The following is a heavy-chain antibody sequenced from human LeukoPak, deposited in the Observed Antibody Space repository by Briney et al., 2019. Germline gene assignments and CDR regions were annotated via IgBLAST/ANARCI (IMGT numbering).Heavy chain of an antibody. CDR1: GFTFSSYW. J-gene: IGHJ6*04. CDR2: INSDGSST. CDR3: ARVSSYYGSGSYYDYYYYGMDV. Sequence: PGRSLRLSCAASGFTFSSYWMHWVRQAPGKGLVWVSRINSDGSSTSYADSVKGRFTISRDNAENTLYLQMNSLRAEDTAVYYCARVSSYYGSGSYYDYYYYGMDVWGKGTTVTVSS. V-gene: IGHV3-74*01. D-gene: IGHD3-10*01.